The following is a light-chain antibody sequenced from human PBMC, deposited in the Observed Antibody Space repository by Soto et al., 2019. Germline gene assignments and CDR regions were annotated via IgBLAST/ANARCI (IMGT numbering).Light chain of an antibody. CDR2: KAS. CDR1: QSITTS. J-gene: IGKJ1*01. CDR3: QHCVGYWT. Sequence: DLQMTQSPSTLSASVGDRVTITCRASQSITTSLAWFQQKPGKAPKVLIYKASVLESGVPSRFSGGGSGTEFNLPISSLQPDDSATYYCQHCVGYWTFDQGTKVEIK. V-gene: IGKV1-5*03.